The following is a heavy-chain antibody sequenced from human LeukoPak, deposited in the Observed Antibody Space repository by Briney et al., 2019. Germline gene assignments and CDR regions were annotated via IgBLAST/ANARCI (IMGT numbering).Heavy chain of an antibody. D-gene: IGHD3-3*01. Sequence: SETLSLTCTVSGGSTSSYYWSWIRQPPGKGLEWIGYIYYSGSTNYNPSLKSRVTISVDTSKNQFSLKLSSVTAADTAVYYCARLGITIFGVVIPYYFDYWGQGTLVTVSS. CDR1: GGSTSSYY. CDR2: IYYSGST. V-gene: IGHV4-59*08. J-gene: IGHJ4*02. CDR3: ARLGITIFGVVIPYYFDY.